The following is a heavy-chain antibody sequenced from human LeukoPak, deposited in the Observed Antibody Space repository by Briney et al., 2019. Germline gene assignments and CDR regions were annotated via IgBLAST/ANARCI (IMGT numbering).Heavy chain of an antibody. J-gene: IGHJ4*02. CDR2: MNKDGSEK. Sequence: GGSLRLSCAASGFMFSSNWMSWVRLAPGKGLEWVANMNKDGSEKYYADSVKGRFTISRDNARNSVYLQMNSLRVEDTAVYYCARDPVEWEQLLDYWGQGTLVTVSS. V-gene: IGHV3-7*01. D-gene: IGHD1-26*01. CDR3: ARDPVEWEQLLDY. CDR1: GFMFSSNW.